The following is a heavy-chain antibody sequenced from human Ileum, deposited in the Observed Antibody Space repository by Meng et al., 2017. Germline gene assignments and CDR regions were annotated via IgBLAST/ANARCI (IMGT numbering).Heavy chain of an antibody. V-gene: IGHV4-4*03. J-gene: IGHJ4*02. D-gene: IGHD2-15*01. CDR3: VRHGGKYFDY. Sequence: QGESQGCGPGPVDPQGTRALACSVSGASISSSFYWSWARQSPGKGLEWIGQIYLPGSPNYNPSLESRVTISEDKSMNQFSLRLTSVTAADTAIFYCVRHGGKYFDYWGQGILVTVSS. CDR1: GASISSSFY. CDR2: IYLPGSP.